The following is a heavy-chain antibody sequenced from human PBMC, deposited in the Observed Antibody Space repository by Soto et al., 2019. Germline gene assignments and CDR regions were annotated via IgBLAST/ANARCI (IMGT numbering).Heavy chain of an antibody. V-gene: IGHV3-53*01. Sequence: GGSLRLSCAASGFTVSNNYMSWVRQGPGKGLEWVSTIYRGDSTYYADSVKGRFTISRDNSKNTLYLLMNSLRTEDTAVYYCAREGGSLNWFDPWGQGTLVTVSS. CDR2: IYRGDST. J-gene: IGHJ5*02. CDR1: GFTVSNNY. CDR3: AREGGSLNWFDP. D-gene: IGHD1-26*01.